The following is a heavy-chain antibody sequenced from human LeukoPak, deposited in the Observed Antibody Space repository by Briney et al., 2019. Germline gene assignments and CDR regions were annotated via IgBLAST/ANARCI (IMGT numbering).Heavy chain of an antibody. Sequence: GASVKVSCKVSGYTFTDYYMHWLLQAPGKGLEWMGLVDPEDGETIYAEKFQGRVTITADTSTDTAYMELSSLRSEDTAVYYCATGATVENWGQGTLVTVSS. CDR3: ATGATVEN. D-gene: IGHD4-23*01. V-gene: IGHV1-69-2*01. CDR2: VDPEDGET. CDR1: GYTFTDYY. J-gene: IGHJ4*02.